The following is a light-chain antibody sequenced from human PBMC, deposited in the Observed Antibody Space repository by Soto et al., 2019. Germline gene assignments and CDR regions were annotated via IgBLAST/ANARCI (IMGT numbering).Light chain of an antibody. J-gene: IGKJ1*01. V-gene: IGKV1-27*01. CDR2: AAS. Sequence: DIQMTQSPSSLSASVGDRVTITCRASQGISNNLAWYQQKPGKVPKLLIYAASTLQSGVPSRFSGRGSGTDFTHTISSLQPEDVATYYCQKYKSAPWTFGQGTKVEIK. CDR3: QKYKSAPWT. CDR1: QGISNN.